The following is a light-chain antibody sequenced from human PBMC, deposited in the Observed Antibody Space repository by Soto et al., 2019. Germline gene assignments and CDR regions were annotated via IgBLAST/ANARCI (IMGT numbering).Light chain of an antibody. J-gene: IGLJ1*01. Sequence: SVLPQPASLYGSPGQSITISCTGTSSDVGGYNYVSWYQRHPGKAPKLMTYDVGNRPSGVSNRFSGSKSGNTASLTISALQAEDEADYYCSSYTSSSTFVFGTGTKVTVL. CDR2: DVG. CDR1: SSDVGGYNY. CDR3: SSYTSSSTFV. V-gene: IGLV2-14*01.